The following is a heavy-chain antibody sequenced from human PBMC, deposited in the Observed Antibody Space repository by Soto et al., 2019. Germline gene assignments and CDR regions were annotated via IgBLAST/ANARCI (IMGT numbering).Heavy chain of an antibody. CDR3: ARGGALSTSWYWGDGLDS. J-gene: IGHJ4*02. V-gene: IGHV1-69*06. CDR2: IIPVFGTP. CDR1: GYSFSSHA. D-gene: IGHD6-13*01. Sequence: QVQLEQSGSEVKKSGSSVKVSCKASGYSFSSHAITWVRQAPGQGLEWMGGIIPVFGTPSYPHKFKGRVTISADKSTNTSYLELRSLRSEDTAVYYCARGGALSTSWYWGDGLDSWGQGTQVTVSS.